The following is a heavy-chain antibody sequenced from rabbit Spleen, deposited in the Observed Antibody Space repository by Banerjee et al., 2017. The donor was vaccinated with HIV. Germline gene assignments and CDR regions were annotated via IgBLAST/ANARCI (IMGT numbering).Heavy chain of an antibody. CDR1: GFTLSSYY. CDR3: ARDGTGGSYFAL. J-gene: IGHJ6*01. CDR2: IYNGDGST. D-gene: IGHD8-1*01. Sequence: QEQLVESGGGLVQPGGSLKLSCKASGFTLSSYYMNWVRQAPGKGLEWIACIYNGDGSTYYANWVNGRFSISRENAQNTVFLQMTSLTAADTATYFCARDGTGGSYFALWGPGTLVTVS. V-gene: IGHV1S47*01.